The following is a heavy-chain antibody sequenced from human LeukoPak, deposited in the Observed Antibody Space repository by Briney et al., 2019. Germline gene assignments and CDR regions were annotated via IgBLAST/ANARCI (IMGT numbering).Heavy chain of an antibody. V-gene: IGHV4-34*01. CDR3: ARMTTGHDY. J-gene: IGHJ4*02. D-gene: IGHD4-17*01. CDR2: VNHSGYT. Sequence: PSETLSLTCGVSGTSFTSYYWSRIRQTPGKGLEWIGEVNHSGYTNMNPCLKSRVTISVDTSKNQFSLMMTSVTAADTAVYFCARMTTGHDYWGQGTLVTVSS. CDR1: GTSFTSYY.